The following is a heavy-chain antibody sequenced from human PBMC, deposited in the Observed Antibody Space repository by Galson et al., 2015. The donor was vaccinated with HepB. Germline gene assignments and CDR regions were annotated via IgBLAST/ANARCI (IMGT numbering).Heavy chain of an antibody. J-gene: IGHJ6*02. V-gene: IGHV3-7*01. CDR3: ARREATTYYYAMDV. CDR1: GFSFSSYW. CDR2: IKDDGSET. D-gene: IGHD5-12*01. Sequence: SLRLSCAASGFSFSSYWMSWVRQAPGKGLEWVANIKDDGSETYYVDSVKGRFTVSRDNVKNSLYLQMNSLRAEDTAVYYCARREATTYYYAMDVWGQGTTVTVAS.